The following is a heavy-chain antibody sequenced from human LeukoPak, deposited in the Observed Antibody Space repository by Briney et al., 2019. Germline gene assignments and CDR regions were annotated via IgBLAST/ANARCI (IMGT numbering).Heavy chain of an antibody. Sequence: GGSLRLSCAASGFTVSSNYMSWVRQAPGKGLEWVSVIYSGGSTYYADSVKGRFTISRDNSKNTLYLQMSSLRAEDTAVYCCAREVGASGSYNFPYYFDYWGQGTLVTVSS. CDR2: IYSGGST. CDR1: GFTVSSNY. V-gene: IGHV3-53*01. CDR3: AREVGASGSYNFPYYFDY. D-gene: IGHD3-10*01. J-gene: IGHJ4*02.